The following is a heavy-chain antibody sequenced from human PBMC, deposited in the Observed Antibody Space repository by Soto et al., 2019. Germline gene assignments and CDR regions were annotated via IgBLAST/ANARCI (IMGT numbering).Heavy chain of an antibody. D-gene: IGHD3-22*01. J-gene: IGHJ3*02. CDR3: TRHPLTYYYDSSGSPSAFDI. CDR1: GFTFGDYA. CDR2: IRSKAYGGTT. V-gene: IGHV3-49*04. Sequence: SLRLSCTASGFTFGDYAMSWVRQAPGKGLEWVGFIRSKAYGGTTEYAASVKGRFTISRDDSKSIAYLQMNSLKTEDTAVYYCTRHPLTYYYDSSGSPSAFDIWGQGTMVTVSS.